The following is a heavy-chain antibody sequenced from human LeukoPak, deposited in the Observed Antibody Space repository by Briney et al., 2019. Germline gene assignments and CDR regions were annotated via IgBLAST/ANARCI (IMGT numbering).Heavy chain of an antibody. CDR3: ARDEHAGGSGSYFFDY. CDR1: GDSVSSNSAA. D-gene: IGHD3-10*01. V-gene: IGHV6-1*01. Sequence: SQTLSLTCAISGDSVSSNSAAWNWIRQSPSRGLEWLGRTYYRSKWYNDYAVSVKSRITINPDTSKNQFSLQLNSVTPEDTAVYYCARDEHAGGSGSYFFDYWGQGTLVTVSS. CDR2: TYYRSKWYN. J-gene: IGHJ4*02.